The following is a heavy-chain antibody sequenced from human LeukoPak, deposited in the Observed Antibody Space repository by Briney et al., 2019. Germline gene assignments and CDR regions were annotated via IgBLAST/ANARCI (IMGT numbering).Heavy chain of an antibody. CDR1: GFTFSSYW. Sequence: GGSLRLSCAASGFTFSSYWMHWVRQAPGKGLVWVSRINSDGSSTSYADSVKGRFTISRDNAKNTQYLQTNSLRAEDTAVYYCARFDPDEGSFDYWGQGTLVTVSS. CDR2: INSDGSST. J-gene: IGHJ4*02. D-gene: IGHD3-10*01. V-gene: IGHV3-74*01. CDR3: ARFDPDEGSFDY.